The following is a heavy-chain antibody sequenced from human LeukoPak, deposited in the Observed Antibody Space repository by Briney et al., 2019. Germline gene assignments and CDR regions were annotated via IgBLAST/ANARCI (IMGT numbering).Heavy chain of an antibody. J-gene: IGHJ5*02. Sequence: ASVKVSCKASGGTFSSYAISWVRQAPGQGLEWMGGIIPIFGTANYAQKFQGRVTITADESTSTAYMELSSLRSEDTAVYYCARDLPRKESDYYDSSGRKNWFDPWGQGTLVTVSS. D-gene: IGHD3-22*01. V-gene: IGHV1-69*13. CDR1: GGTFSSYA. CDR2: IIPIFGTA. CDR3: ARDLPRKESDYYDSSGRKNWFDP.